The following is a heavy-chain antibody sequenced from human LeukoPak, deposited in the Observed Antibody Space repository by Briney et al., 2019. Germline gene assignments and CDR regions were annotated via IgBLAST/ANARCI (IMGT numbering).Heavy chain of an antibody. CDR3: ARGALGVREYFQH. J-gene: IGHJ1*01. D-gene: IGHD2-8*01. Sequence: SVKVSCKASGGTFSDNAVSFIRQAPGQGLEWMGEFIPILGTPSYAQKFQGRVSITADESTSTAYMELTSLRSEDTAVYYCARGALGVREYFQHWGQGTLISVSS. V-gene: IGHV1-69*13. CDR1: GGTFSDNA. CDR2: FIPILGTP.